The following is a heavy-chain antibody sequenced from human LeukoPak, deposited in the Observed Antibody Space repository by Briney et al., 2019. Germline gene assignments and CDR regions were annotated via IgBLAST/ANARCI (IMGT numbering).Heavy chain of an antibody. CDR2: IKHDGSEK. J-gene: IGHJ4*02. CDR1: GFIFTNYF. Sequence: GGSLRLSCAASGFIFTNYFMSWVRQAPGKGLEWVASIKHDGSEKYYVDSVRGRFTISRDNTMNSLYLQMGSLRAEDTAVYYCATDRGWRTSGYYLYYFEYWGQGTLVTFSS. D-gene: IGHD3-3*01. V-gene: IGHV3-7*01. CDR3: ATDRGWRTSGYYLYYFEY.